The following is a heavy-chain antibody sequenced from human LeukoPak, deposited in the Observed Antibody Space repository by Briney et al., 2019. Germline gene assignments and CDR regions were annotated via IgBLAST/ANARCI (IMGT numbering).Heavy chain of an antibody. CDR3: TRWARYCSGGSCYSWFDP. Sequence: PGGSLRLSCAASGFTLSSYWMSWVRQAPGKGLEWVANMKLDGSEEYYVDSVKGRFTISRDNAKNSLYLQMNSLRVDDTAVYYCTRWARYCSGGSCYSWFDPWGQGTLVTVSS. V-gene: IGHV3-7*01. J-gene: IGHJ5*02. CDR1: GFTLSSYW. D-gene: IGHD2-15*01. CDR2: MKLDGSEE.